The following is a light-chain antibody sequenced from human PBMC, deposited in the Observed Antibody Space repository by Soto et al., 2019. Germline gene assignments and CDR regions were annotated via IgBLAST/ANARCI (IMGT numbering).Light chain of an antibody. CDR3: QSYDSSLSGDV. CDR2: GNS. Sequence: QSALTQPPSVSGAPGQRVTISCTGSSSNIGAGYDVQWYQQLPGTAPKLLIYGNSNRPSGVPDRFSGSKSGTSASLAITGLQAEDEAGYYCQSYDSSLSGDVFGTGTKVTAL. J-gene: IGLJ1*01. V-gene: IGLV1-40*01. CDR1: SSNIGAGYD.